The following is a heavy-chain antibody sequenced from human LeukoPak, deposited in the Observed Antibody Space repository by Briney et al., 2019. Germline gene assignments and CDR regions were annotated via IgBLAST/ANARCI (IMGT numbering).Heavy chain of an antibody. V-gene: IGHV1-69*13. D-gene: IGHD5-18*01. CDR2: IIPIFGTA. Sequence: SVKVSCKASGGTFSSYAISWVRQAPGQGLEWMGWIIPIFGTANYAQKFQGRVTITADESTSTAYMELSSLRSEDTAVYYCARDRGSGYSYETPDYWGQGTLVTVSS. J-gene: IGHJ4*02. CDR3: ARDRGSGYSYETPDY. CDR1: GGTFSSYA.